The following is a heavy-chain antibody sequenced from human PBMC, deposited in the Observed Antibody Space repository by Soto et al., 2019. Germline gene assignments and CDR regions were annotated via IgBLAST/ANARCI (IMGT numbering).Heavy chain of an antibody. CDR2: IYYRGST. Sequence: SETLSLTCTVSGGSISSYYWSWIRQPPGKGLEWIGYIYYRGSTNYNPSLKGRVTISVDTSKNQFSLKLSSVTAADTAVYYCARRYGGNFDYWGQGTLVTVSS. CDR3: ARRYGGNFDY. V-gene: IGHV4-59*01. D-gene: IGHD3-16*01. J-gene: IGHJ4*02. CDR1: GGSISSYY.